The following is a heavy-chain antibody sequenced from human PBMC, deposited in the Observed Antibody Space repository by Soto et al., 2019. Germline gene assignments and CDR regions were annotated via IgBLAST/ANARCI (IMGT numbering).Heavy chain of an antibody. CDR2: IFHSGTT. CDR3: ARGVGSGSYYNQYNWFDP. D-gene: IGHD3-10*01. J-gene: IGHJ5*02. Sequence: SETLSLTCAVSGDSFSNNMWWSWVRQAPGKGLEWIGDIFHSGTTNYSPSLKGRITISLDKSKNQFSLMLTSVTAADTAVYYCARGVGSGSYYNQYNWFDPWGQGTLVTVSS. CDR1: GDSFSNNMW. V-gene: IGHV4-4*02.